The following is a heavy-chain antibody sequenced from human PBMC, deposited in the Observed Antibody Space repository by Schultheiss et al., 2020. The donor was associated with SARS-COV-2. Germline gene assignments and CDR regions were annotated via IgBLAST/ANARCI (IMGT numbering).Heavy chain of an antibody. CDR2: IYYSGST. J-gene: IGHJ4*02. CDR3: ARGVGVATIYYDY. CDR1: GGSISSYY. Sequence: SETLSLTCTVSGGSISSYYWSWIRQPPGKGLEWIGYIYYSGSTNYNPSLKSRVTISVDTSKNQFSLKLSSVTAADTAVYYCARGVGVATIYYDYWGQRSLVTVSS. D-gene: IGHD5-12*01. V-gene: IGHV4-59*01.